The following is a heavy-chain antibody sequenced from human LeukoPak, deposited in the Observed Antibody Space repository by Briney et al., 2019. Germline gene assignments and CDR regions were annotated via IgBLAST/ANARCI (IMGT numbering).Heavy chain of an antibody. CDR2: ISYDGSNK. CDR3: AKVWGYSSRVTDYFDY. CDR1: GFTFSSYA. J-gene: IGHJ4*02. D-gene: IGHD6-13*01. V-gene: IGHV3-30-3*01. Sequence: GGSLRLSCAASGFTFSSYAMHWVRQAPGKGLEWVAVISYDGSNKYYADSVKGRFTISRDNSKNTLYLQMNSLRAEDAAVYYCAKVWGYSSRVTDYFDYWGQGTLVTVSS.